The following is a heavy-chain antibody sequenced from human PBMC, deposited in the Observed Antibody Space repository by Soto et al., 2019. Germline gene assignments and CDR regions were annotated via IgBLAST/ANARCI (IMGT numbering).Heavy chain of an antibody. CDR3: ARASYSSGWYVLWYFDL. D-gene: IGHD6-19*01. CDR1: GGSIRSYY. V-gene: IGHV4-59*01. CDR2: IYYSGST. Sequence: PSETLSLTCTVSGGSIRSYYWSWIRQPPGKGLEWIGYIYYSGSTNYNPSLKSRVTISVDTSKNQFSLKLSSVTAADTAVYYCARASYSSGWYVLWYFDLWGRGTLVTVSS. J-gene: IGHJ2*01.